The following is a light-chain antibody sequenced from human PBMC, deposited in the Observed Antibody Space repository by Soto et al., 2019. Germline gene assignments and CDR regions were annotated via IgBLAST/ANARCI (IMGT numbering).Light chain of an antibody. Sequence: DIQMTQSPSFLSASVGDRVTITCRASESISRHLNWYQQKPGKAPKLLIYAASSLQNGVPSRFSGSGSGTDFTLTISNLQPEDLATYYCQQSYSTLSISFGQGTRLEIK. CDR1: ESISRH. V-gene: IGKV1-39*01. CDR3: QQSYSTLSIS. J-gene: IGKJ5*01. CDR2: AAS.